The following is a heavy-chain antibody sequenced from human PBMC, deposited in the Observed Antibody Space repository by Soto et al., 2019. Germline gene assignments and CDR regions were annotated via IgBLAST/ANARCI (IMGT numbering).Heavy chain of an antibody. D-gene: IGHD2-15*01. V-gene: IGHV2-5*01. CDR1: GFSLSSSGEG. Sequence: QITLKESGPTLVQPTQTLTLTCSFSGFSLSSSGEGVVWIRQPPGQALELLALLYWSDDKRYSPSLKNRLPITGENSKTQVVLTMTSLDPVDTATYYCTHRRCSGGSCYNVFDFWGQGAMVTVSS. J-gene: IGHJ3*01. CDR3: THRRCSGGSCYNVFDF. CDR2: LYWSDDK.